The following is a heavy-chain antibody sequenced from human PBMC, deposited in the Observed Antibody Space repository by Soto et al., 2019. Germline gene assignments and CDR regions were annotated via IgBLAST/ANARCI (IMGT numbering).Heavy chain of an antibody. CDR1: GYTFSSDA. D-gene: IGHD1-26*01. V-gene: IGHV1-3*01. J-gene: IGHJ4*02. CDR3: ARAQGGYSGSYRFDY. CDR2: INAGNGDT. Sequence: QVQLVQSGTEVKKPGASVKVSCKASGYTFSSDAMHRVRQAPGQRLEWMGWINAGNGDTKYSQKFQGRVTITRDTSASTVYMELSSLRSEDTAVYYCARAQGGYSGSYRFDYWGQVTLVTVSS.